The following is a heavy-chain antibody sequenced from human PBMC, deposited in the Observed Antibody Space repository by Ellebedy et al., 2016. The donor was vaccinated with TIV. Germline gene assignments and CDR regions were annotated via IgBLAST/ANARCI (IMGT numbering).Heavy chain of an antibody. CDR3: VTQGWRVTSFDGGYRNDYFDY. CDR2: ISPNGGAA. J-gene: IGHJ4*02. D-gene: IGHD3-22*01. V-gene: IGHV3-64D*06. CDR1: GFTLTSYT. Sequence: GESLKISXSASGFTLTSYTAHWVRQAPGKGLEYVSSISPNGGAAHFADALKGRFIASRDTSTGTVYLQMSSLRLDDTAVYYCVTQGWRVTSFDGGYRNDYFDYWGQGTRVTVSS.